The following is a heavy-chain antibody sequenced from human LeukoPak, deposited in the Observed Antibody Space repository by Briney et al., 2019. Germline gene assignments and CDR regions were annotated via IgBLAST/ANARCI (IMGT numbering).Heavy chain of an antibody. CDR3: AREFVYSSGWFDP. CDR2: IIPIFGTA. D-gene: IGHD6-19*01. V-gene: IGHV1-69*13. Sequence: WASVKVSCKASGGTFSSYAISWVRQAPGQGLEWMGGIIPIFGTANYAQKFQGRVTITADESTSTAYMELSSLRSEDTAVYYCAREFVYSSGWFDPWGQGTLVTVSS. CDR1: GGTFSSYA. J-gene: IGHJ5*02.